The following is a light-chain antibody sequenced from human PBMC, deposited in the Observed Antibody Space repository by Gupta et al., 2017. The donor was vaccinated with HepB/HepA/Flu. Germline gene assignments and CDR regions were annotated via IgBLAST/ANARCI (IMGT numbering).Light chain of an antibody. V-gene: IGKV3-20*01. CDR3: QQEDISPFT. Sequence: EIFLTQSPGALSLSPGERVTLSCRASETVRSNSLAWYQQKPGQTPSLLIYDVSSRATGIPDRFSGSGSGTDFTLTITRREPEDFAVYYCQQEDISPFTFGHGTMVDIK. CDR1: ETVRSNS. J-gene: IGKJ3*01. CDR2: DVS.